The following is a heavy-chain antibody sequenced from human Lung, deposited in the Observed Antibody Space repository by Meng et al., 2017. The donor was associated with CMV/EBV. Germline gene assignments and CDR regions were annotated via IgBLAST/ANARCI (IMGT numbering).Heavy chain of an antibody. CDR1: GDSISNGDYY. J-gene: IGHJ5*02. Sequence: QVQLQESGPGLVTPSQTLSLTCTVSGDSISNGDYYWSWIRQPPGKGLEWIGYIYFSGDTYYNTSLKSRITMSVDTSKNQFSLKVRSVTAADTAVYYCAGDRASDEWFDPWGQGTLVTVSS. CDR2: IYFSGDT. CDR3: AGDRASDEWFDP. V-gene: IGHV4-30-4*01. D-gene: IGHD3-10*01.